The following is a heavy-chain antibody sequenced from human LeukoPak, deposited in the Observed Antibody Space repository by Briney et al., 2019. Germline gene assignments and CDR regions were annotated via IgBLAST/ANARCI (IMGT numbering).Heavy chain of an antibody. CDR2: INPNSGVT. CDR3: ARAHMTTVTLGDY. Sequence: ASVKVSCKASGYTFTRYYIHWVRQAPGQGLEWMGWINPNSGVTNYAQKFQGRVTLTRDTPINTAYMEVSRLTSDDTAVYYCARAHMTTVTLGDYWGQGTLVTVSS. CDR1: GYTFTRYY. J-gene: IGHJ4*02. V-gene: IGHV1-2*02. D-gene: IGHD4-11*01.